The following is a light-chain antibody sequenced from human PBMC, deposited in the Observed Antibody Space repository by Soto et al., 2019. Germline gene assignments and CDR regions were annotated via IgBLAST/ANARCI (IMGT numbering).Light chain of an antibody. J-gene: IGKJ2*01. CDR1: QTINSY. CDR2: AAS. Sequence: DIQMTQSPSSLSASVGDRVIITCRASQTINSYLNWYQLKPGKAPKLLIYAASTLQTGVPSRFTGSGSGTDFTLTIISLQPEDYATYFCQQSYSMPYAFGPGTKVDIK. CDR3: QQSYSMPYA. V-gene: IGKV1-39*01.